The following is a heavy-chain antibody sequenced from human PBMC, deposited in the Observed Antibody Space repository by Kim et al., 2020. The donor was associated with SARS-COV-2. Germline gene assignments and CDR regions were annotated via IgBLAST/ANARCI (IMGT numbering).Heavy chain of an antibody. CDR1: GGSISSSSHY. V-gene: IGHV4-39*02. CDR2: IYYGGST. D-gene: IGHD3-10*01. CDR3: ARGPDSGSENYDALDI. Sequence: SETLSLTCTVSGGSISSSSHYWGWIRQPPGKGLEWIGSIYYGGSTYYNPSLKSRVTISVDTSKNHFSLKLNSVTAADTAVYNCARGPDSGSENYDALDIWGQGTMVTVS. J-gene: IGHJ3*02.